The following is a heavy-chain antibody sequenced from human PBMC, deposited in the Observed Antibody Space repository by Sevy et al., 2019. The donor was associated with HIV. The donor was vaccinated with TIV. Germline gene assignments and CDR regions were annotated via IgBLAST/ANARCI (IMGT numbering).Heavy chain of an antibody. J-gene: IGHJ4*02. CDR1: GYTFTSYG. Sequence: ASVKVSCKASGYTFTSYGISWVRQAPGQGLEWMGWISAYNGNTNYAQKLQGRVTMTTDTSTSTAYMELRSLRSDDTAVYYCARDLSSYYYDSSGPGALFDYWGQGTLSPSPQ. D-gene: IGHD3-22*01. V-gene: IGHV1-18*01. CDR3: ARDLSSYYYDSSGPGALFDY. CDR2: ISAYNGNT.